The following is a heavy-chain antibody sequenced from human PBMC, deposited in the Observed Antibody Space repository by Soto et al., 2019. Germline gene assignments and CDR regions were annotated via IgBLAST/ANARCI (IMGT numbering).Heavy chain of an antibody. CDR3: AKTPIDSSGYYSIDY. J-gene: IGHJ4*02. D-gene: IGHD3-22*01. V-gene: IGHV3-30*18. CDR1: GFTFSSYG. Sequence: QVQLVESGGGVVQPGRSPRLSCAASGFTFSSYGMHWVRQAPGKGLEWVAVISYDGSNKYYADSVKGRFTISRDNSKNTLYLQMNSLRAEDTAVYYCAKTPIDSSGYYSIDYWGQGTLVTVSA. CDR2: ISYDGSNK.